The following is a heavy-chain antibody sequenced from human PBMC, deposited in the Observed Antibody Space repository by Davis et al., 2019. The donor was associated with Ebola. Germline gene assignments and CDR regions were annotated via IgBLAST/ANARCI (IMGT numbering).Heavy chain of an antibody. J-gene: IGHJ4*02. D-gene: IGHD3-9*01. CDR3: AREPPFDILTGYYDDY. Sequence: SVKVSCKASGGTFSSYTISWVRQAPGQGLEWMGRIIPILSITNYAQRFQGRVTVTADRSTSTAYMELRSLRSEDTAVYYCAREPPFDILTGYYDDYWGQGTLVTVSS. CDR2: IIPILSIT. V-gene: IGHV1-69*04. CDR1: GGTFSSYT.